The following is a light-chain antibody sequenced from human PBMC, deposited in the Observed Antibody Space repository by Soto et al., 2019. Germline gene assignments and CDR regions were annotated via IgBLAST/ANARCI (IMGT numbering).Light chain of an antibody. Sequence: QSALTQPASVSGSPGQSITISCTGTSSDVGGYNHVSWYQDHPDKAPKVMIYDVSNRPSGVSNRFSGSKSGNTASLTISGLQAEDEADYYCSSYTSSSTVIFGGGTKLTVL. CDR1: SSDVGGYNH. CDR3: SSYTSSSTVI. V-gene: IGLV2-14*03. CDR2: DVS. J-gene: IGLJ2*01.